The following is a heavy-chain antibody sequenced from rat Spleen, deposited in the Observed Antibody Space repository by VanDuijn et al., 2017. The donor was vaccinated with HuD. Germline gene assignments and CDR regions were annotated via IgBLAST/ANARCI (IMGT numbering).Heavy chain of an antibody. D-gene: IGHD4-3*01. J-gene: IGHJ2*01. CDR3: TRGGVWDY. CDR2: IWNTGGT. V-gene: IGHV2-41*01. CDR1: GFSLTSYN. Sequence: QVQLKESGPGLVQPSQTLSLTCTVAGFSLTSYNVHWVRQPPGKGLEWMGVIWNTGGTRYNSALKSRLSISRDTSKSQVFLKMNSLQTEDTAIYFCTRGGVWDYWGQGVMVTVSS.